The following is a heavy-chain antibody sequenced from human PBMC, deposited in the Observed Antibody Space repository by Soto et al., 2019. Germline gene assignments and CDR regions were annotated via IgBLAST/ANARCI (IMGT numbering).Heavy chain of an antibody. V-gene: IGHV3-30-3*01. CDR1: GFTFSSYA. D-gene: IGHD6-13*01. CDR2: ISYDGSNK. Sequence: PGGSLRLSCAASGFTFSSYAMHWVRQAPGKGLEWVAVISYDGSNKYYADSVKGRFTISRDNSKNTLYLQMNSLRAEDTAVYYCARDISSWSLVGIDYWGQGTLVTVSS. J-gene: IGHJ4*02. CDR3: ARDISSWSLVGIDY.